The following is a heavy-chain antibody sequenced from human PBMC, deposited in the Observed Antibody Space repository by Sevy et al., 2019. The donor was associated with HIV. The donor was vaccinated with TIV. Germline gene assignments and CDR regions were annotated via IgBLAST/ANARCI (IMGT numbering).Heavy chain of an antibody. Sequence: ASVKVSCKASGYTFTGYYMHWVRQAPGQGLEWMGWINPNSGGTNYAQKFQGRVTMTRDTSISTAYMELSRLRSDDTAVYYGARDMGSSGSYYGYFVYWGQGTLVTVSS. CDR1: GYTFTGYY. J-gene: IGHJ4*02. V-gene: IGHV1-2*02. CDR3: ARDMGSSGSYYGYFVY. CDR2: INPNSGGT. D-gene: IGHD1-26*01.